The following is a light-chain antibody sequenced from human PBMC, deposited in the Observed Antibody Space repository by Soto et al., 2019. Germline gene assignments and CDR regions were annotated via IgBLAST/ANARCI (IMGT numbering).Light chain of an antibody. CDR2: EVS. CDR3: SSYTTSSTRV. CDR1: SSDVGFYNY. V-gene: IGLV2-14*01. Sequence: QSALTQPAPVSGSPGQSIAISCTGSSSDVGFYNYVSWYQQHPGEVPKLIIFEVSNRPSGVSNRFSGSKSGNTASLTISGLQAEDEAAYYCSSYTTSSTRVFGTGTKVTVL. J-gene: IGLJ1*01.